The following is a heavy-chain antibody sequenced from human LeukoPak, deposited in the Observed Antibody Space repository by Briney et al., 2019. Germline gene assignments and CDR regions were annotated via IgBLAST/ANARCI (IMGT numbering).Heavy chain of an antibody. J-gene: IGHJ4*02. Sequence: ASVKVSCTASGYTFTVYYMHWVRQAPGQGLEWMGWINPNSGGPNYAQKFQGRVTMTRDTSISTAYMELSRLRSDDTAVYYCARDWGIGIDHRKYFDSWGQGTLVTVSS. CDR1: GYTFTVYY. D-gene: IGHD3-16*01. CDR3: ARDWGIGIDHRKYFDS. V-gene: IGHV1-2*02. CDR2: INPNSGGP.